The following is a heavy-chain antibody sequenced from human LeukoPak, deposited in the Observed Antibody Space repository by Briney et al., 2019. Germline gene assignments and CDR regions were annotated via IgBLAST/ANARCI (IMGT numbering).Heavy chain of an antibody. D-gene: IGHD3-22*01. CDR1: GGSMRGSSYS. J-gene: IGHJ4*02. CDR3: ARLDTSGPDDC. CDR2: IYYSGST. V-gene: IGHV4-39*01. Sequence: SETLSLTCTVSGGSMRGSSYSWGWIRQPPGKGLEWIGQIYYSGSTQYRPSLKSRVTISIDTFKSQFSLKLISVTAADTAVYYCARLDTSGPDDCWGQGTLVTVSS.